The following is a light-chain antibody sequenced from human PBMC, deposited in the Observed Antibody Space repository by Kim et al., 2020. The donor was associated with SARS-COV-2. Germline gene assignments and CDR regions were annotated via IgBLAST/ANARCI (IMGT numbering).Light chain of an antibody. J-gene: IGKJ4*01. CDR3: QQTYDTPLT. V-gene: IGKV1-39*01. CDR2: AAS. CDR1: QNISRY. Sequence: ASVGDRVTITCRASQNISRYLNWYQQKPEKAPKLLIYAASTLQSGVPSRFSGGGSGTDFTLTISSLQPEDFATYFCQQTYDTPLTFGGGTKVDIK.